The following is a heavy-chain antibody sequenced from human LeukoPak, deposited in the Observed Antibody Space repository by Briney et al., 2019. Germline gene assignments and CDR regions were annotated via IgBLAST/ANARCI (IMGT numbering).Heavy chain of an antibody. CDR1: GYTFTSYG. Sequence: ASVKVSCKASGYTFTSYGISWVRQAPGQGLEWMGWISAYNGNTNYAQKFQGRVTMTRDTSISTAYMELSRLRSDDTAVYYCARDQGDYWGQGTLVTVSS. J-gene: IGHJ4*02. CDR2: ISAYNGNT. V-gene: IGHV1-18*01. CDR3: ARDQGDY.